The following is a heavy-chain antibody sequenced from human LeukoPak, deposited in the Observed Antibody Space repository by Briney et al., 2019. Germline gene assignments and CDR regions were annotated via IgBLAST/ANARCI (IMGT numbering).Heavy chain of an antibody. D-gene: IGHD6-19*01. CDR1: GFIFSSHA. V-gene: IGHV3-30*18. CDR3: AKDSPGGQWLVFYYYYGMDV. Sequence: GGSLRLSCAASGFIFSSHAMHWVRQAPGKGLEWVAVISYAGDDGSNIYYADSVKGRFTISRDNSKSTLYLQMNSLRPEDTAVYYCAKDSPGGQWLVFYYYYGMDVWGQGTTVTVSS. CDR2: ISYAGDDGSNI. J-gene: IGHJ6*02.